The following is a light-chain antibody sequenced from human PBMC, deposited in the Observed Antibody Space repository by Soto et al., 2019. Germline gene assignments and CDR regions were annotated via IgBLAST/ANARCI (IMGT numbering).Light chain of an antibody. J-gene: IGLJ2*01. CDR2: GGD. CDR1: SGSIASNY. CDR3: QSYDSNNYVV. V-gene: IGLV6-57*04. Sequence: LTQPHSVSESPGKTVTLSCTRTSGSIASNYVQWYQQRPGSAPTTVIFGGDQRPSGVSDRFSASIDSSSNSASLTIAGLQTEDEADYYCQSYDSNNYVVFGGGTKLTVL.